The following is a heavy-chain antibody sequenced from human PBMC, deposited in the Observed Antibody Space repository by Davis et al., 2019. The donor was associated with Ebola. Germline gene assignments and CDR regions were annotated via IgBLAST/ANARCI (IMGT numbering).Heavy chain of an antibody. D-gene: IGHD1-26*01. CDR2: IDHSGTT. CDR3: AFVGVNTKGDARDI. V-gene: IGHV4-34*01. CDR1: GGSISSYY. J-gene: IGHJ3*02. Sequence: MPSETLSLTCTVSGGSISSYYWSWIRQPPAKGLEWIAEIDHSGTTNYNSSLKSRVTMSVDTSKNQFSLKLISVTAADTAVYYCAFVGVNTKGDARDIWGQGTMVTVSS.